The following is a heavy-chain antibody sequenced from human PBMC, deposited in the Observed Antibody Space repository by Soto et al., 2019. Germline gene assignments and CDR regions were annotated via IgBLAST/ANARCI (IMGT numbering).Heavy chain of an antibody. CDR1: GGTFSSYA. Sequence: QVQLVQSGAEVKKPGSSVKVSCKASGGTFSSYAISWVRQAPGQGLEWMGGIIPIFGTANYAQKFQGRVTITANESTSTAYMELISLRYEDTAVYYCARAMVRGVHYYYYGMDVWGQGTTVTVSS. J-gene: IGHJ6*02. D-gene: IGHD3-10*01. CDR3: ARAMVRGVHYYYYGMDV. CDR2: IIPIFGTA. V-gene: IGHV1-69*01.